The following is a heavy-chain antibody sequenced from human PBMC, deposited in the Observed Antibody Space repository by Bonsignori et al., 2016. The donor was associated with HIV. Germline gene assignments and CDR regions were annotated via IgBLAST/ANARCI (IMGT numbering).Heavy chain of an antibody. D-gene: IGHD6-19*01. CDR2: IYSGVSST. CDR3: ATGVYGSGWYGDDY. J-gene: IGHJ4*02. Sequence: VRQAPGKGLEWVSVIYSGVSSTYYADSVKGRFTISRDNSKNTLYLQMNSLRTEDTAVYYCATGVYGSGWYGDDYWGQGTLVTVSS. V-gene: IGHV3-23*03.